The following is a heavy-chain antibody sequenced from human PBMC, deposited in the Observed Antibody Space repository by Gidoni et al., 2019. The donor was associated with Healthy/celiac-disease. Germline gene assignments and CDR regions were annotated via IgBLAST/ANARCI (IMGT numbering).Heavy chain of an antibody. CDR1: GFTFDDYA. CDR2: ISWKSGSI. CDR3: AKDTLEWFLGYGMDV. Sequence: EVQLVESGGGLVQPGRSLRLSCAASGFTFDDYAMHWVRQAPGKGLEWVSGISWKSGSIGYADSVKGRFTISRDNAKNSLYLQMNSLRAEDTALYYCAKDTLEWFLGYGMDVWGQGTTVTVSS. D-gene: IGHD3-3*01. V-gene: IGHV3-9*01. J-gene: IGHJ6*02.